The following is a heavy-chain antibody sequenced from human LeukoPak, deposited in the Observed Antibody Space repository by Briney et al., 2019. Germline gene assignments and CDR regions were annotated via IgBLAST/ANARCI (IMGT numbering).Heavy chain of an antibody. J-gene: IGHJ4*02. CDR3: ARAGYSGYDEL. V-gene: IGHV3-7*01. Sequence: GGSLRLSCAASGFTFSSYWMSWVRQAPGKGLEWVANIKQDGSEKYYVDSVKGRFTISRDNAKNPLYLQMNSLRAEDTAVYYCARAGYSGYDELWGQGTLVTVSS. D-gene: IGHD5-12*01. CDR2: IKQDGSEK. CDR1: GFTFSSYW.